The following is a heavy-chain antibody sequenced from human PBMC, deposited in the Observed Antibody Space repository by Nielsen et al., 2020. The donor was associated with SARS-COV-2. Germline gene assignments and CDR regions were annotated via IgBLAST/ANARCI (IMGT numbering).Heavy chain of an antibody. CDR3: AKDRERYSSSWSHAFDI. J-gene: IGHJ3*02. Sequence: GESLKISCAASGFTFSSYAMSWVRQAPGKGLEWVSAISGSGGSTYYADSVKGRFTISRDNSKNTLYLQMNSLRAEDTAVYYCAKDRERYSSSWSHAFDIRGQGTMVTVSS. V-gene: IGHV3-23*01. D-gene: IGHD6-13*01. CDR1: GFTFSSYA. CDR2: ISGSGGST.